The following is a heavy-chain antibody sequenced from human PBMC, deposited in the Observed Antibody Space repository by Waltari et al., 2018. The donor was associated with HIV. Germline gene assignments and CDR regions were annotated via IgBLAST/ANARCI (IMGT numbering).Heavy chain of an antibody. V-gene: IGHV4-59*01. D-gene: IGHD4-4*01. CDR2: IYYSGST. CDR1: GGSISSYY. Sequence: QVQLQESGPGLVKPSETLSLTCTVSGGSISSYYWSWIRQPPGKGLEWIGYIYYSGSTNYNPSLKSRVTISVDTSKNQFSLKLSSVTAADTAVYYCAVAEAHYSNPTYYYYGMDVWGQGTTVTVSS. J-gene: IGHJ6*02. CDR3: AVAEAHYSNPTYYYYGMDV.